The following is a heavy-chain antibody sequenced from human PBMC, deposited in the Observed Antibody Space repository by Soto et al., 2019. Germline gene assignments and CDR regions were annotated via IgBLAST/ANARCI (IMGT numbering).Heavy chain of an antibody. CDR3: AHTRGYFDY. D-gene: IGHD3-10*01. J-gene: IGHJ4*02. CDR1: GFSLSTSGVG. Sequence: QITLKESGPTLVKPTQTLTVTCNFSGFSLSTSGVGVGWIRQPPGKALEWLALISWNDEKTYSPSLKTTLTITKDTSKNQVVLTMTNMAPVDTATYYCAHTRGYFDYWGQGTPVTVSS. V-gene: IGHV2-5*01. CDR2: ISWNDEK.